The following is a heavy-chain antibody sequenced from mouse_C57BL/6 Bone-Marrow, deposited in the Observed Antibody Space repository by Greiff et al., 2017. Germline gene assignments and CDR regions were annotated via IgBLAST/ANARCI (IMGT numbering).Heavy chain of an antibody. CDR2: IDPANGNT. J-gene: IGHJ2*01. CDR3: TRSFLDY. Sequence: VQLKQSVAELVRPGASVKLSCTASGFNIKNTYMHWVKQRPEQGLEWIGRIDPANGNTKYAPKFPGKAPITADTSSNPAYLQLTILTSADTAIYYWTRSFLDYGGQGTTLTVSS. CDR1: GFNIKNTY. V-gene: IGHV14-3*01.